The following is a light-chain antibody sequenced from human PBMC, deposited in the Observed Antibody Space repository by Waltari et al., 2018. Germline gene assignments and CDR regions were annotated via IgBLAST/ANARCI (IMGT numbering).Light chain of an antibody. CDR1: ASNIGSKN. J-gene: IGLJ1*01. V-gene: IGLV1-44*01. CDR2: SND. Sequence: QSILTQPPSVSGTPRQRVTIPCSGSASNIGSKNVNWYQHLPGTAPKIVISSNDQRPSGVPDRFSGSKSGTSASLAINGLQSEDEADYYGVAWDDSLRGPVFGTGTKVTVL. CDR3: VAWDDSLRGPV.